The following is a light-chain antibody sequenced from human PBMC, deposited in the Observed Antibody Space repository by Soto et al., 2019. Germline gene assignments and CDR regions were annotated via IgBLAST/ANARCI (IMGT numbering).Light chain of an antibody. CDR3: QQYKTHSKT. CDR2: DAS. Sequence: DIRITHSPSSLSGSVLYRANINSRASQSISRWLAWYQQKPGKAPKILISDASSLESGVPSRFSGSGSGTEFTLTISSLQPDDFATYYCQQYKTHSKTFGQGTKVDI. CDR1: QSISRW. V-gene: IGKV1-5*01. J-gene: IGKJ1*01.